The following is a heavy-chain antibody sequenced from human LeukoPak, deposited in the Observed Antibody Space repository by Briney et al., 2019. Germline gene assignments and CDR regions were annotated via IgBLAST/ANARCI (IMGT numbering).Heavy chain of an antibody. CDR3: ARGGYYGSGNDFRFDP. D-gene: IGHD3-10*01. J-gene: IGHJ5*02. CDR1: GYSISSGYY. V-gene: IGHV4-38-2*02. Sequence: SETLSLTCTVSGYSISSGYYWGWIRQPPGKGLGWIGSIYYSGRTYYNPSLKSRVTISVDTSKNQFSLKLTSVTAADTAVYFCARGGYYGSGNDFRFDPWGEGTLVTVSS. CDR2: IYYSGRT.